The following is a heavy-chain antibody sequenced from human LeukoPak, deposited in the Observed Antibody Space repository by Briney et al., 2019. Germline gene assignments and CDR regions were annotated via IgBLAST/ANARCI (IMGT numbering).Heavy chain of an antibody. V-gene: IGHV3-23*01. J-gene: IGHJ4*02. D-gene: IGHD5-12*01. Sequence: GGSLRLSCAASGFTSTKYAMNWVRQAPGKGLEWVSVLIGSSGSTDYADSVKGRFTMSRDISKNTLFLQMNSLKAEDTAIYYCAKGAYDYIEIAYFDSWGQGTLVTVSS. CDR1: GFTSTKYA. CDR3: AKGAYDYIEIAYFDS. CDR2: LIGSSGST.